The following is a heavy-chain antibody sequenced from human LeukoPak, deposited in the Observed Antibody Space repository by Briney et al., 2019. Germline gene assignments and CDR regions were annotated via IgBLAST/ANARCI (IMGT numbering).Heavy chain of an antibody. J-gene: IGHJ5*02. V-gene: IGHV4-34*01. CDR3: AGIATCFNWFDP. D-gene: IGHD6-13*01. CDR2: INHSGST. CDR1: GGSISGYY. Sequence: SETLSLTCAVYGGSISGYYWSWIRQPPGKGLEWIGEINHSGSTNYNPSLKSRVTISVDTSKNQFSLKLSSVTAADTAVYYCAGIATCFNWFDPWPQGTLVTVSS.